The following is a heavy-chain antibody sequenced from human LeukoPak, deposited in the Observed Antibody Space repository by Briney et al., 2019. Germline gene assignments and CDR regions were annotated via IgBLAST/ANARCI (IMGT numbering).Heavy chain of an antibody. D-gene: IGHD3-22*01. Sequence: GGSLRLSCVASGSTFSKYGMHWVRQAPGQGLEWVTFIRYDGSDKYYADSVKGRFTISRDNSKNTLYLQMNSLRAEDTAVYYCAKAVTYYYDSSGYYYFDYWGQGTLVTVSS. J-gene: IGHJ4*02. CDR2: IRYDGSDK. CDR1: GSTFSKYG. CDR3: AKAVTYYYDSSGYYYFDY. V-gene: IGHV3-30*02.